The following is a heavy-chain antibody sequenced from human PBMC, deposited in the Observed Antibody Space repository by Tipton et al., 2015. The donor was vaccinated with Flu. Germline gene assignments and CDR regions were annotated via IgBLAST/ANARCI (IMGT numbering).Heavy chain of an antibody. CDR1: GGTFSSYA. CDR2: MNPNSGNT. Sequence: QLVQSGAEVKKPGSSVKVSCKASGGTFSSYAISWVRQAPGQGLEWMGWMNPNSGNTGYAQKFQGRVTMTRNTSISTAYMELSSLRSEDTAVYYCAKIVGATTWGQGTLVTVSS. J-gene: IGHJ4*02. CDR3: AKIVGATT. D-gene: IGHD1-26*01. V-gene: IGHV1-8*02.